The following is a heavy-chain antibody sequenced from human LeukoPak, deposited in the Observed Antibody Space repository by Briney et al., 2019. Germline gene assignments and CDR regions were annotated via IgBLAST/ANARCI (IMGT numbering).Heavy chain of an antibody. CDR3: ARVYYSNTPKNWFDP. Sequence: GASVKISCKASGYTFISYDIHWVRQATGQGLEWMGWINPNSGGTNYAQKFQGRVTMTRDTSISTAYMELSRLRPDDTAVYYCARVYYSNTPKNWFDPWGQGTLVTVSS. J-gene: IGHJ5*02. CDR1: GYTFISYD. V-gene: IGHV1-2*02. CDR2: INPNSGGT. D-gene: IGHD4-11*01.